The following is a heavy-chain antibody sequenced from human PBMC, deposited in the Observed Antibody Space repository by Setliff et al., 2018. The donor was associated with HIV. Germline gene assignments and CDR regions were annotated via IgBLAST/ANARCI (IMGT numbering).Heavy chain of an antibody. CDR1: GFTFSDHY. CDR3: VRGLGSEFDY. CDR2: TTNKADSCNT. V-gene: IGHV3-72*01. Sequence: PGGSLRLSCAASGFTFSDHYMDWVRQAPGKGLEWVGRTTNKADSCNTNYAASVKGRFTIARDDSKKSLYLQMNSLKIEDTAVYYCVRGLGSEFDYWGQGTLVTVSS. J-gene: IGHJ4*02. D-gene: IGHD2-15*01.